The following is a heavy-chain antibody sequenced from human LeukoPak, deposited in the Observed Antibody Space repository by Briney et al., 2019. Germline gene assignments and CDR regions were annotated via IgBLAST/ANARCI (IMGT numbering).Heavy chain of an antibody. V-gene: IGHV3-30-3*01. CDR1: GFTFSSYA. CDR2: ISYDGSNK. Sequence: GGSLRLSCAASGFTFSSYAMHWVRQAPGKGLEWVAVISYDGSNKYYADSVKGRFTISRDNSKNTLYLQINSLRAEDTAVYYCARGGDYFDYWGQGTLVTVSS. D-gene: IGHD4-17*01. CDR3: ARGGDYFDY. J-gene: IGHJ4*02.